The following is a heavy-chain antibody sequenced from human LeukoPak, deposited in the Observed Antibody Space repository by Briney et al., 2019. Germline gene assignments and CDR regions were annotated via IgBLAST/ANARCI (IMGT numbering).Heavy chain of an antibody. J-gene: IGHJ5*02. CDR2: IYDSGST. D-gene: IGHD3-10*01. Sequence: SETLSLTCTVSGGYLGSHYWTWIRQPPGKGLEWIGYIYDSGSTYYHPSLKSRVTISVDTSKNQFSLKLTSVTAADTAVYYCARRISMVRGAARWFDPWGQGTLVTVSS. V-gene: IGHV4-59*08. CDR3: ARRISMVRGAARWFDP. CDR1: GGYLGSHY.